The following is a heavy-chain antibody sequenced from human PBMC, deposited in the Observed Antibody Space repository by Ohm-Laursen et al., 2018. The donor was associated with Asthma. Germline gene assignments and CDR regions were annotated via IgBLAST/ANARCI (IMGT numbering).Heavy chain of an antibody. CDR1: GYTFSRYS. CDR2: ISYDGSNK. D-gene: IGHD2-15*01. CDR3: ARANIVVVVAATSFDY. V-gene: IGHV3-30*03. Sequence: SSLRLSCAASGYTFSRYSMHWVRQAPGKGLEWVAVISYDGSNKYYADSVKGRFTISRDNSKNTLYLQMNSLRAEDTAVYYCARANIVVVVAATSFDYWGQGTLVTVSS. J-gene: IGHJ4*02.